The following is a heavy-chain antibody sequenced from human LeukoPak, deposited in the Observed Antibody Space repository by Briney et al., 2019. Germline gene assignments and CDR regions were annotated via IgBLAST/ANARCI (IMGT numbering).Heavy chain of an antibody. CDR3: AREDRTYNWFDP. J-gene: IGHJ5*02. CDR2: IIPIFGTA. D-gene: IGHD1-14*01. V-gene: IGHV1-69*05. Sequence: SVKVSCKASGGTFSSYAISWVRQAPGQGLEWMGGIIPIFGTANYAQKFQGRVTISTDESTSTAYMELSSLRSEDTAVYYCAREDRTYNWFDPWGQGTLVTVSS. CDR1: GGTFSSYA.